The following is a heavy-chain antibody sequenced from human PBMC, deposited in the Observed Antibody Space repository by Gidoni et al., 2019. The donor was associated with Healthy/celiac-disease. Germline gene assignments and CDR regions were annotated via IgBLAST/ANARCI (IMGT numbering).Heavy chain of an antibody. D-gene: IGHD2-21*02. J-gene: IGHJ1*01. CDR2: ISGSGGST. Sequence: EVQLLESGGGLVQPGFTFSSYAMSWVRQAPGKGLEWVSAISGSGGSTYYADSVKGRFTISRDNSKNTLYLQMNSLRAEDTAVYYCAKVKRDAYCGGDCRSAHQHWGQGTLVTVSS. V-gene: IGHV3-23*01. CDR3: AKVKRDAYCGGDCRSAHQH. CDR1: FTFSSYA.